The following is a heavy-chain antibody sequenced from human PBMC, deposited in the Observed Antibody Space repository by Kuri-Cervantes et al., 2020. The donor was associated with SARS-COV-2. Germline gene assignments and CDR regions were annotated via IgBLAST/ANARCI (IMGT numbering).Heavy chain of an antibody. CDR3: ASAPSYCSGGSCYPLGE. D-gene: IGHD2-15*01. CDR1: GFTFSSYA. CDR2: INWNGGST. J-gene: IGHJ4*02. V-gene: IGHV3-20*01. Sequence: GESLKISCAASGFTFSSYAMHWVRQAPGKGLEWVSGINWNGGSTGYADSMKGRFTISRDNAKNSLYLQMNSLRAEDTALYHCASAPSYCSGGSCYPLGEWDQGTLVTVSS.